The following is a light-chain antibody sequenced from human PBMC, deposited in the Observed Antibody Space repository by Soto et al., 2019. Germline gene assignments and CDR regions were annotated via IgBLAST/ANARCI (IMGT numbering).Light chain of an antibody. CDR1: SSNIGSHT. Sequence: QSVLTQPPSASGTPGQRITISCSGSSSNIGSHTVNWHQQVPGTAPKLLIYDNNKRPSGIPDRFSGSKSGTSGTLDITGLQTGDEADYYCATWDGSLPAEVFGGGTKLTVL. CDR2: DNN. CDR3: ATWDGSLPAEV. V-gene: IGLV1-44*01. J-gene: IGLJ2*01.